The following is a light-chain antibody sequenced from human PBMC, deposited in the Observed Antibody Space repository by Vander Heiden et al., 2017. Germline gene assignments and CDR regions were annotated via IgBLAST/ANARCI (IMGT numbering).Light chain of an antibody. CDR1: QSISSW. J-gene: IGKJ1*01. CDR2: KAS. CDR3: QHYNSYST. Sequence: DIQMTQSPSTLSASVGDRVTITCRASQSISSWLACYQRQPGYAPKLLIYKASSLESVFPSRFSGSSSGAEFPLTISGLQADDFATYYCQHYNSYSTFGQGTKVEIK. V-gene: IGKV1-5*03.